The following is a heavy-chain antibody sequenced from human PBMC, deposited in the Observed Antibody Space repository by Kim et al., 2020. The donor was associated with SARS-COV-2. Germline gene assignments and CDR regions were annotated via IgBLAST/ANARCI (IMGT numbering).Heavy chain of an antibody. D-gene: IGHD1-26*01. Sequence: ASVKVSCKASGYTFTSYAMHWVRQAPGQRLEWMGWINAGNGNTKYSQKFQGRVTITRDTSASTAYMELSSLRSEDTAVYYCARDHAWELLSGAFDIWGQGTMVTVSS. CDR2: INAGNGNT. CDR1: GYTFTSYA. CDR3: ARDHAWELLSGAFDI. J-gene: IGHJ3*02. V-gene: IGHV1-3*01.